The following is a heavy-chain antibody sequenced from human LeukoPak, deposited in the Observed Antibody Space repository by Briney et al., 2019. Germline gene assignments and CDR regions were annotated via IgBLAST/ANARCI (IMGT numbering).Heavy chain of an antibody. Sequence: ASVTVSCKASGYTFTSYYMHWVRQAPGQGLEWMGIINPSGGSTSYAQKFQGRVTMTRDTSTSTVYMELSSLRSEDTAVYYCARDFVESYYYDSSGYYPGDYWGQGTLVTVSS. CDR2: INPSGGST. CDR3: ARDFVESYYYDSSGYYPGDY. D-gene: IGHD3-22*01. J-gene: IGHJ4*02. CDR1: GYTFTSYY. V-gene: IGHV1-46*01.